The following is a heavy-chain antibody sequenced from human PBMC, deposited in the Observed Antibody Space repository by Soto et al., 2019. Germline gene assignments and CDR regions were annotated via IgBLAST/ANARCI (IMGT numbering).Heavy chain of an antibody. V-gene: IGHV3-23*01. CDR2: VGGSNDDT. Sequence: PGGSLRLSCAASGFTFSMYAMSWVRQAPGKGLEWVSGVGGSNDDTHYVDSVKGRFTISRDNAKNTLFLQMNSLRAEDTAVYFCARDCSGGSCYPGMDVWGQGTTVTVSS. J-gene: IGHJ6*02. CDR1: GFTFSMYA. D-gene: IGHD2-15*01. CDR3: ARDCSGGSCYPGMDV.